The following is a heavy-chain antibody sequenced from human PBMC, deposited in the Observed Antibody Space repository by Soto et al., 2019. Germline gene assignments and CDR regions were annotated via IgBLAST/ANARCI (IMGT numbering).Heavy chain of an antibody. V-gene: IGHV1-8*02. CDR1: GYTFINFD. CDR3: ARVRLTMIVVPFGVH. J-gene: IGHJ4*02. CDR2: MNPGSGKT. Sequence: ASVKVSCKASGYTFINFDISWVRQAAGQGPEWLGWMNPGSGKTGYASKFQGRVAMTRDASTGTSHLELSSLTSDDTAVYYCARVRLTMIVVPFGVHWGQGTQVTVSS. D-gene: IGHD3-22*01.